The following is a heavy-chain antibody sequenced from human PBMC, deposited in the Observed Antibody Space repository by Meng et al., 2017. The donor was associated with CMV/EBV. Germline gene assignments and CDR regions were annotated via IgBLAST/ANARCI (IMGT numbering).Heavy chain of an antibody. V-gene: IGHV4-34*01. CDR2: INHSGST. D-gene: IGHD3-16*01. Sequence: SQTLSLTCAVYGGSFSGYYWSWIRQPPGKGLEWIGEINHSGSTNYNPSLKSRVTISVDTSKNQFSLKLRYVTAADTAVYYCATPVGAYYFDYWGQGTRVTVSS. CDR1: GGSFSGYY. J-gene: IGHJ4*02. CDR3: ATPVGAYYFDY.